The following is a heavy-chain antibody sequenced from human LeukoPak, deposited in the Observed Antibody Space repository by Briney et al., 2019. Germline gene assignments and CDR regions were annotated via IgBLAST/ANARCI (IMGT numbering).Heavy chain of an antibody. CDR2: IRGIGGGT. V-gene: IGHV3-23*01. D-gene: IGHD3-10*01. CDR3: AKDLFRWFGARSDHFDY. J-gene: IGHJ4*02. CDR1: GFTFSSYC. Sequence: ETGGSLRLSCAASGFTFSSYCMSWVRQAPGKGLEWVAAIRGIGGGTYYADSVKGRFTISRDNAKNSLYLQMNSLRAEDTAVYYCAKDLFRWFGARSDHFDYWGQGTLVTVSS.